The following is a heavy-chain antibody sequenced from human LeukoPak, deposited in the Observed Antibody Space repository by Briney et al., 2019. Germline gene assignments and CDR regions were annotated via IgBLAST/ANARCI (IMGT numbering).Heavy chain of an antibody. CDR2: ISSGSSYI. V-gene: IGHV3-21*01. D-gene: IGHD6-19*01. CDR1: GFTFSTYS. CDR3: ARDSSGWSRDY. Sequence: KTGGSLRLSCAASGFTFSTYSMNWVRQAPGKGLEWVSSISSGSSYIYYADSVKGRFTISRDNAKNSLYLQMNSLRAEDTAVYYCARDSSGWSRDYWGQGTLVTVSS. J-gene: IGHJ4*02.